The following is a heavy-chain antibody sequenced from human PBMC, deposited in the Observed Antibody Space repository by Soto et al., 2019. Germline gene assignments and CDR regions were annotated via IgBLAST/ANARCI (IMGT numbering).Heavy chain of an antibody. V-gene: IGHV3-23*01. CDR1: GFTFSSYA. D-gene: IGHD5-18*01. CDR2: ISGGGGST. Sequence: GGSLRLSCAASGFTFSSYAMSWVRQAPGKGLEWVSAISGGGGSTYYADSVKGRFTISRDNSKNTLNLQMNSLRAEDTAVYYCAKAISSYDFDYWGQGTLVTVSS. J-gene: IGHJ4*02. CDR3: AKAISSYDFDY.